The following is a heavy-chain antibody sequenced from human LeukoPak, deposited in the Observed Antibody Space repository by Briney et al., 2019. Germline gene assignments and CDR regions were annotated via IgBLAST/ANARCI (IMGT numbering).Heavy chain of an antibody. D-gene: IGHD6-13*01. J-gene: IGHJ4*02. V-gene: IGHV3-30*18. CDR3: AKALAAAGGGYFDY. Sequence: GGSLRLSCAASRFTFSSYGMHWVRQAPGKGLEWVAVISYDGSNKYYADSVKGRFTISRDNSKNTLYLQMNSLRAEDTAVYYCAKALAAAGGGYFDYWGQGTLVTVSS. CDR1: RFTFSSYG. CDR2: ISYDGSNK.